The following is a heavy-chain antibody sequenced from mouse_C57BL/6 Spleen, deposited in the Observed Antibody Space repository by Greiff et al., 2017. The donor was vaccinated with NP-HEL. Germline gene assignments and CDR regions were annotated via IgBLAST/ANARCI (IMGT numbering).Heavy chain of an antibody. Sequence: QVQLQQPGAELVMPGASVKLSCKASGYTFTSYWMHWVKQRPGQGLEWIGEIDPSDSYTNYNQKFKGKSTLTVDKSSSTAYMQLSSLTSEDSAVYYCARGGDGGPWFAYWGQGTLVTVSA. J-gene: IGHJ3*01. D-gene: IGHD2-13*01. V-gene: IGHV1-69*01. CDR1: GYTFTSYW. CDR2: IDPSDSYT. CDR3: ARGGDGGPWFAY.